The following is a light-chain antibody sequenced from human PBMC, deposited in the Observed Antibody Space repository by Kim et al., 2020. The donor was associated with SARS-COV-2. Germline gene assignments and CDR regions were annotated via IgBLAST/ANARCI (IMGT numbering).Light chain of an antibody. CDR1: QDASTW. V-gene: IGKV1-12*01. J-gene: IGKJ5*01. Sequence: ASIGDRVTISCRASQDASTWVAWHQQRPGRAPTLLIYAASTLGNGVPSRFSGSGSGTDFSLTISSLQPEDFATYFCQQAHSFPITFGQGTRLEIK. CDR3: QQAHSFPIT. CDR2: AAS.